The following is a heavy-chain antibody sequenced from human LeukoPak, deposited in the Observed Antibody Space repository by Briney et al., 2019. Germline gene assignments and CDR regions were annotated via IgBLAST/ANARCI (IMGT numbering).Heavy chain of an antibody. Sequence: GGSLRLSCTASGFTFSTHPMSWVRQAPGKGLEWVSAISGNGGSTYYADSVKGRFTISRDNPKDTLYLQMNSLRAEDTAVYYCARDRRCSGGSCYYYYYYGMDVWGQGTTVTVSS. CDR2: ISGNGGST. CDR3: ARDRRCSGGSCYYYYYYGMDV. V-gene: IGHV3-23*01. D-gene: IGHD2-15*01. CDR1: GFTFSTHP. J-gene: IGHJ6*02.